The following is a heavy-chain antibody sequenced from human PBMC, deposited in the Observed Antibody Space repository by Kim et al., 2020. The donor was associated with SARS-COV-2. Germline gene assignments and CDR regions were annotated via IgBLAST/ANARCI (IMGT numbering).Heavy chain of an antibody. D-gene: IGHD5-12*01. CDR1: GFTFSSYW. CDR2: IKQDGSEK. V-gene: IGHV3-7*03. CDR3: ARDSFSGGYDNAYYYYYGMDV. J-gene: IGHJ6*02. Sequence: GGSLRLSCAASGFTFSSYWMSWVRQAPGKGLEWVANIKQDGSEKYYVDSVKGRFTISRDNAKNPLYLQMNSLRAEDMAVYYCARDSFSGGYDNAYYYYYGMDVWGQGTTVTVSS.